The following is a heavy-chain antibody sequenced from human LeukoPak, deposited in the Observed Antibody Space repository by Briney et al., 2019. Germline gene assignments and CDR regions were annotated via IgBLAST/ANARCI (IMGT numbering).Heavy chain of an antibody. CDR3: ARDETCYSGGSCYLYYYYYGMDV. V-gene: IGHV3-30*04. D-gene: IGHD2-15*01. Sequence: PGGSLRLSCAASGFTFSSYAMHWVRQAPGKGLEWVAVISYDGSNKYYADSVKGRFTISRDNSKNTLYLQMNSLRAEDTAVYYCARDETCYSGGSCYLYYYYYGMDVWGQGTTVTVSS. CDR2: ISYDGSNK. J-gene: IGHJ6*02. CDR1: GFTFSSYA.